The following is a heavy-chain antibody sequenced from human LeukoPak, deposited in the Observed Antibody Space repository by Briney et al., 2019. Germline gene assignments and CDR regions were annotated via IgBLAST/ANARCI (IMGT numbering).Heavy chain of an antibody. D-gene: IGHD4-23*01. CDR1: GFTFSSYS. CDR2: ISSSSSTI. J-gene: IGHJ4*02. Sequence: GGSLRLSCAASGFTFSSYSMNWVRQAPGKGLEWVSYISSSSSTIYYADSVKGRFTISRDNSKNTLYLQMNSLRAEDTAVYYCAKAVVRPPRLRWPYFDYWGQGTLVTVSS. V-gene: IGHV3-48*01. CDR3: AKAVVRPPRLRWPYFDY.